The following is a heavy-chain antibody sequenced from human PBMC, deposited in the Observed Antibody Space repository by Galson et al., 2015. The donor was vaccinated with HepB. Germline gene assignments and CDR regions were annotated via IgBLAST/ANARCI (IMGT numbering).Heavy chain of an antibody. CDR1: GYTFTGYY. V-gene: IGHV1-2*06. Sequence: SVKVSCKASGYTFTGYYIHWVRQAPGQGLEWMGRINPNSGATNYAQKFRGRVTVTRDTSIRTAFMELSRLRSDNTAVYYCARGYCSGTSCPNWFDPWGQGTLVTVSP. CDR3: ARGYCSGTSCPNWFDP. CDR2: INPNSGAT. J-gene: IGHJ5*02. D-gene: IGHD2-2*01.